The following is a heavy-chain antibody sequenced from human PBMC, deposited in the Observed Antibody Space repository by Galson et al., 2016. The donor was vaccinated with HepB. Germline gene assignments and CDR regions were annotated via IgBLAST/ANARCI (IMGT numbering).Heavy chain of an antibody. CDR3: ARGGYSKSSTTRKRQLLAGKYAYYGLDV. V-gene: IGHV4-34*01. J-gene: IGHJ6*02. Sequence: SETLSLTCAVYGGSFSGFCWTWIRQPPGKGLEWIGEVNPSGGTNYNPSLESRVTISEDTPKNQFSLRLTSVAAADTAVYFCARGGYSKSSTTRKRQLLAGKYAYYGLDVWGQGTTVIVTS. D-gene: IGHD6-6*01. CDR1: GGSFSGFC. CDR2: VNPSGGT.